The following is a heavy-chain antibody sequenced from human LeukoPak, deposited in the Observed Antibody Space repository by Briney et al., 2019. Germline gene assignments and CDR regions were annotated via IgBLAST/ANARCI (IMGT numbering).Heavy chain of an antibody. V-gene: IGHV3-23*01. J-gene: IGHJ5*02. CDR1: GFTFSSYA. D-gene: IGHD3-3*01. CDR2: ISGSGGST. CDR3: AKGYYDFWSGYYTDRPENWFDP. Sequence: GGSLRLSCAASGFTFSSYAMSWVRQTPGEGLEWVSAISGSGGSTYYADSVKGRFTISRDNSKNTLYLQMNSLRAEDTAVYYCAKGYYDFWSGYYTDRPENWFDPWGQGTLVTVSS.